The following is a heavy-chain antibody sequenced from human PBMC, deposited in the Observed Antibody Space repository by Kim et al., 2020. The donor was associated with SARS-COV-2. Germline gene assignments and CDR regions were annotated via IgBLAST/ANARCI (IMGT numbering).Heavy chain of an antibody. Sequence: SGSTDYNPSLKSRVTISVDTSKNQFSLKLSSATAADTAVYYCARHGGVGYWGQGTLVTVSS. J-gene: IGHJ4*02. CDR3: ARHGGVGY. CDR2: SGST. D-gene: IGHD3-10*01. V-gene: IGHV4-59*08.